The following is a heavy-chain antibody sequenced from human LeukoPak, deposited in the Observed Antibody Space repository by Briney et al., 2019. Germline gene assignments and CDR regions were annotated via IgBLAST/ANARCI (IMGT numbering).Heavy chain of an antibody. V-gene: IGHV3-21*01. D-gene: IGHD4-23*01. CDR2: ISSSSYI. CDR1: GFTFSSYS. J-gene: IGHJ4*02. CDR3: AREVTTVGYDY. Sequence: GGSLRLSCAASGFTFSSYSMNWVRQAPGKGLEWVSSISSSSYIYYADSVKGRFTISRDNAKNSLYLQMNSLRAEDTAVYYFAREVTTVGYDYWGQGTLVTVSS.